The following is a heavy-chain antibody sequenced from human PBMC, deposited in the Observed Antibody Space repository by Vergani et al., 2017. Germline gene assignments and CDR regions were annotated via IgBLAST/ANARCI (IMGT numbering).Heavy chain of an antibody. D-gene: IGHD2-2*01. J-gene: IGHJ4*02. CDR3: ARELGVPAAMFDY. CDR1: GGSFSGYY. Sequence: QVQLQQWGAGLLKPSETLSLTCAVYGGSFSGYYWSWIRQPPGKGLEWIGEINHSGSTNYNPSLKSRVTISVDTSKNQFSLKLSSVTAADTAVCYCARELGVPAAMFDYWGQGTLVTVSS. CDR2: INHSGST. V-gene: IGHV4-34*01.